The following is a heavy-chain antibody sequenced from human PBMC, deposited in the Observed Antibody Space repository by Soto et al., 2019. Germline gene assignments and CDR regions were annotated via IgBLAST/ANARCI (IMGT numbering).Heavy chain of an antibody. Sequence: QVQLQESGPGLVKPSQTLSLTCTVSGGSISSGGYYWSWIRQHPGKGLEWIGYIYYSGSTYYNPSLKTRVTISVDTSKNQFSLKLSSVTAADTAVYYCAIYYSSGSRGFQHWGQGTLVTVSS. CDR1: GGSISSGGYY. D-gene: IGHD3-22*01. CDR2: IYYSGST. CDR3: AIYYSSGSRGFQH. J-gene: IGHJ1*01. V-gene: IGHV4-31*03.